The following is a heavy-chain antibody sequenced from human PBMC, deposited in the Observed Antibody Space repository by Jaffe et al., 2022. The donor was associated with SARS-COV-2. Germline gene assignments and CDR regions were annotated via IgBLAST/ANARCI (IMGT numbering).Heavy chain of an antibody. J-gene: IGHJ4*02. Sequence: QVQLVESGGGVVQPGRSLRLSCAASGFTFSTYGMHWVRQAPGKGLEWVAVIWYDGSIKYYVDSVKGRFTISRDNSKNTLYLQMNSLRVEDTAIYYCARAVGPYDFWGQGTLVTVSS. CDR2: IWYDGSIK. V-gene: IGHV3-33*01. CDR3: ARAVGPYDF. CDR1: GFTFSTYG.